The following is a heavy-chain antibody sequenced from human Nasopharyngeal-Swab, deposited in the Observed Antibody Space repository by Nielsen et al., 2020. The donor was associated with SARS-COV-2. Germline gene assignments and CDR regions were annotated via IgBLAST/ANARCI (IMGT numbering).Heavy chain of an antibody. V-gene: IGHV3-48*04. CDR3: SSGWFDP. Sequence: GESLKISCAASGFRFDSYAMSWVRQAPGKGLEWLSYIGTSSSTSYYADSVKGRFTISRDTAKNSLYLQMNSLRAEDTAVYYCSSGWFDPWGQGTLVTVSS. J-gene: IGHJ5*02. CDR1: GFRFDSYA. CDR2: IGTSSSTS.